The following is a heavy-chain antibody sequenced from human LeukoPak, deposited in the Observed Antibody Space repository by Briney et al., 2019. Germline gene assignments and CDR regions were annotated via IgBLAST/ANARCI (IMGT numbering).Heavy chain of an antibody. Sequence: ASVKVSCKASGYTFTSYYMHWVRQAPGQGLEWMGKINPSGGSTSYARKLQGRVTMTRDTSTSTVYMELSSLRSEDTAVYYCARASSGGDYVWYFDYWGQGTLVTVSS. CDR3: ARASSGGDYVWYFDY. CDR2: INPSGGST. J-gene: IGHJ4*02. D-gene: IGHD4-17*01. V-gene: IGHV1-46*01. CDR1: GYTFTSYY.